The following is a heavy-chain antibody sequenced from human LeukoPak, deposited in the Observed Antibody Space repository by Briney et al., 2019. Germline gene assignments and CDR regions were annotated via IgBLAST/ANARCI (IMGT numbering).Heavy chain of an antibody. CDR3: ARDTVKHYCNYMDV. CDR1: GYTFTGYY. Sequence: GASVKVSCKASGYTFTGYYMHWVRQAPGQGLEWMGWINPNSGGTNYAQKFQGRVTMTRDTSISTAYMELSRLRSDDTAVYYYARDTVKHYCNYMDVWSKGTTVTVS. CDR2: INPNSGGT. D-gene: IGHD2-15*01. V-gene: IGHV1-2*02. J-gene: IGHJ6*03.